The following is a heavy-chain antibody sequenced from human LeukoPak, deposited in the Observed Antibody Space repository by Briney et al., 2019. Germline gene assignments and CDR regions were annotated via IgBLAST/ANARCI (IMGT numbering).Heavy chain of an antibody. Sequence: GGSLRLSCAASGFTFSNSWMTWVSQVPGKGLEWVATINGEGSDKYYVDSVKGRFIISRDNAKNSLFLQMSSLRVEDTAVYYSARVAQGATTENYFYYYMYVWGKGTTVTVSS. CDR3: ARVAQGATTENYFYYYMYV. CDR2: INGEGSDK. V-gene: IGHV3-7*01. D-gene: IGHD4-11*01. CDR1: GFTFSNSW. J-gene: IGHJ6*03.